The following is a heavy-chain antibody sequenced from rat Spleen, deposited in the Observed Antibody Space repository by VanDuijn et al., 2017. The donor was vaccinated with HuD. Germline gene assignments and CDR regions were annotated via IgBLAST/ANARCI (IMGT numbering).Heavy chain of an antibody. CDR1: GFTFSDYG. CDR3: AKGVTMMDA. J-gene: IGHJ4*01. Sequence: EVQLVESGGGLVQPGRSLILSCAASGFTFSDYGMAWVLQAPTKGLEWIASISSDGDRTYYRDSVKGRFTISRDDAKNTLYLQMESLRSEDTATYYCAKGVTMMDAWGQGASVTVSS. D-gene: IGHD1-12*01. V-gene: IGHV5-20*01. CDR2: ISSDGDRT.